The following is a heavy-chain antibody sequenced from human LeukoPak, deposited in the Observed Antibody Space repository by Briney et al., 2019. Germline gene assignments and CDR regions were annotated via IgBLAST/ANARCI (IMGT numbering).Heavy chain of an antibody. J-gene: IGHJ1*01. CDR2: LSGSGGST. CDR1: GFTFTNYA. D-gene: IGHD6-19*01. Sequence: PGGSLRLSCAVSGFTFTNYAMGWVRQAPGQGLELVSALSGSGGSTYYADSVKGRFTISRDNSKNTLYLQMNSLRPEDTAVYYCAKDRSSGWYSFQHWGQGTLVSVSS. CDR3: AKDRSSGWYSFQH. V-gene: IGHV3-23*01.